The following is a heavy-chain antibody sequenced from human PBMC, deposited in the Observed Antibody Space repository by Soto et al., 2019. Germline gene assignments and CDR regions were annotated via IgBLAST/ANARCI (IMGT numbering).Heavy chain of an antibody. D-gene: IGHD1-26*01. V-gene: IGHV3-21*01. Sequence: PGGSLRLSCAASGFTFSSYALNWVRQAPGKGLDWVSSISGGSTYIYHADSVKGRFTISRDNAKNSLYLQMNSLRVEDTAVYFCASGKSRSYDYWGQGTLVTVSS. CDR3: ASGKSRSYDY. CDR2: ISGGSTYI. CDR1: GFTFSSYA. J-gene: IGHJ4*02.